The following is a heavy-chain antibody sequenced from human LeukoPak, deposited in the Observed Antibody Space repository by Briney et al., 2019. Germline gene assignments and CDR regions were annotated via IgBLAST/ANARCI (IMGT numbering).Heavy chain of an antibody. J-gene: IGHJ4*02. V-gene: IGHV1-2*02. D-gene: IGHD3-16*02. CDR2: INSNSGGT. CDR1: GYSFTGYY. Sequence: AAVQATCKASGYSFTGYYMHWVRQAPGQGLEWMGWINSNSGGTNYAQKLQGRVTMPRDTSISTAYMELSRLRSDDTAVYYCARGLRLGELSMRSTYYFDYWGQGTLVTVPS. CDR3: ARGLRLGELSMRSTYYFDY.